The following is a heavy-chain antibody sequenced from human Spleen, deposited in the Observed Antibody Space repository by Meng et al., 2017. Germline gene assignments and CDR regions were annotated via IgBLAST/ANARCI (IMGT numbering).Heavy chain of an antibody. CDR1: GYTFTGYY. CDR2: INPNSGGT. V-gene: IGHV1-2*06. D-gene: IGHD6-13*01. J-gene: IGHJ4*02. Sequence: ASVKVSCKASGYTFTGYYMHWVRQAPGQGLEWMGRINPNSGGTHYAQKFQGRVTMTRDTSISTAYMELSGLRSDDTAVYYCARDEDISAAGYLLGDFWGQGTLVTVSS. CDR3: ARDEDISAAGYLLGDF.